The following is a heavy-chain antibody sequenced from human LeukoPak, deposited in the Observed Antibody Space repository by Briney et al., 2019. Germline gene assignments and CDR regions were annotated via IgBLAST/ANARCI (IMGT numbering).Heavy chain of an antibody. V-gene: IGHV1-2*02. D-gene: IGHD6-13*01. Sequence: GASVKVSCKASGYTFTGYYMHWVRQAPGQGLEWMGWINPNSGGTNYAQKFQGRVTMTRDTSTSTVYMELSSLRSEDTAVYYCARPSKAGGSSWSPFDYWGQGTLVTVSS. CDR1: GYTFTGYY. J-gene: IGHJ4*02. CDR2: INPNSGGT. CDR3: ARPSKAGGSSWSPFDY.